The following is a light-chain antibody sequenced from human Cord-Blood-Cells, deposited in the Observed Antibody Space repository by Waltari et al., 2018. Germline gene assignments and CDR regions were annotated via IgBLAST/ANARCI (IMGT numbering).Light chain of an antibody. CDR2: GAS. Sequence: ELVMTQSPATLSVSAGARASLSCRASQSVSSNLAWYQQKPGQAPRLLIYGASTRATGIPARFSGSGSGTEFTLTISSLQSEDFAVYYCQQYNNWPMYTFGQGTKLEIK. V-gene: IGKV3-15*01. CDR1: QSVSSN. J-gene: IGKJ2*01. CDR3: QQYNNWPMYT.